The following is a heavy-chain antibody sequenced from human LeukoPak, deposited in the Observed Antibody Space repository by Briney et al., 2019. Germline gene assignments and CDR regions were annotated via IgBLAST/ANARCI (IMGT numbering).Heavy chain of an antibody. V-gene: IGHV5-51*01. CDR1: GYRFTSYY. CDR3: ARHARVRQYHYGMDA. J-gene: IGHJ6*02. Sequence: GESLKISCKAAKARGYRFTSYYIAWVRHMPGKGLEWMGAILPDDSDTRYSPPFQGQVTMSDDKSTTTAFLQWGRLKASDTAIYYCARHARVRQYHYGMDAWGQGTTVTVFS. D-gene: IGHD2-2*01. CDR2: ILPDDSDT.